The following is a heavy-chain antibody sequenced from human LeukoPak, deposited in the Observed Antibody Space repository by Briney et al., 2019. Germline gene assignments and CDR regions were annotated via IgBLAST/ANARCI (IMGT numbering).Heavy chain of an antibody. J-gene: IGHJ5*02. CDR2: INTNTGNP. V-gene: IGHV7-4-1*02. D-gene: IGHD6-13*01. CDR1: GYTFTSYA. Sequence: ASVKVSCKASGYTFTSYAMNWVRQAPGQGLEWMGWINTNTGNPTYAQGFTGRFVFSLDTSVSTAYLQISSLKAEDTAVYYCARISYSSSWYEYWFDPWGQGTLVTVSS. CDR3: ARISYSSSWYEYWFDP.